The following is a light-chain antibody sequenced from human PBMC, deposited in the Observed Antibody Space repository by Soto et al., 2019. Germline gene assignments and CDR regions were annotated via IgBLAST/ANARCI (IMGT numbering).Light chain of an antibody. V-gene: IGKV1-33*01. J-gene: IGKJ2*01. Sequence: DIQMTQSPSSLSASVGDRVTITCQASQDITNYLNWYQQQPGEAPKLLIYDASTLATGVPSRFSGSGSGTDFTFTISSLQPEDIATYYCQQYDHFLRTTFGQGTKLEIK. CDR1: QDITNY. CDR2: DAS. CDR3: QQYDHFLRTT.